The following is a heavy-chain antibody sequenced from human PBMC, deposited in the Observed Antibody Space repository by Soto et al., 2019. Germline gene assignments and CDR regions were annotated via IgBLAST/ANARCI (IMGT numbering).Heavy chain of an antibody. CDR2: IIPIFVTA. J-gene: IGHJ6*02. CDR3: ARETGGYEHYYGMDV. CDR1: GGTFSSYA. Sequence: QVQLVQSGAEVKKPGSSVKVSCKASGGTFSSYAISWVRQAPGQGLEWMGGIIPIFVTANYAQKFQGRVTSTADEPTSTAYMELSSVRSEDTAVYYCARETGGYEHYYGMDVWGQGTTVTVSS. V-gene: IGHV1-69*12. D-gene: IGHD5-12*01.